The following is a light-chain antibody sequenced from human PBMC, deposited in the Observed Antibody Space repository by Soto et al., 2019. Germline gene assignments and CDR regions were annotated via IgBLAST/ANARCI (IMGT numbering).Light chain of an antibody. CDR3: LLYYGAAVV. CDR1: TGPVTSDYY. CDR2: STT. V-gene: IGLV7-43*01. J-gene: IGLJ2*01. Sequence: QAVVTQEPSLTVSPGGTVTLTCASSTGPVTSDYYPNWFQQKPGQSPRALIYSTTKKHSWTPARFSGSLLGGKAALTLSGVHPEDEADYNCLLYYGAAVVFGGGTKLTVL.